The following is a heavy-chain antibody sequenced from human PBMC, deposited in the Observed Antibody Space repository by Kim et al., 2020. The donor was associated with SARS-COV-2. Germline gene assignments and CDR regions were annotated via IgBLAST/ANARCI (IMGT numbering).Heavy chain of an antibody. J-gene: IGHJ6*02. V-gene: IGHV1-3*01. D-gene: IGHD1-26*01. CDR2: INAGTGNT. CDR1: GYTFTSFG. CDR3: ARDDGSRGEGMDV. Sequence: ASVKVSCKASGYTFTSFGLHWVRQAPGQRLEWMGWINAGTGNTKYSQKFQGRVTISRETFASTAYMELSSLRSEDSATVYYCARDDGSRGEGMDVWGQGTTVTVSS.